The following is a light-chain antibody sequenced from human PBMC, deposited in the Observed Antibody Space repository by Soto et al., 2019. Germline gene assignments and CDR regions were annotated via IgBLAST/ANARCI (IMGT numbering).Light chain of an antibody. V-gene: IGKV1-8*01. CDR2: TAS. CDR3: QQYYSYPLT. J-gene: IGKJ1*01. CDR1: QGISSY. Sequence: AIRMTQSPSSFSASTGDRVTITCRASQGISSYLAWYQQKPGKAPNLLIYTASTLQRGVPSRFSGSGSGTDFTLTISCLQSEDFATYYCQQYYSYPLTFGQGTKVEIK.